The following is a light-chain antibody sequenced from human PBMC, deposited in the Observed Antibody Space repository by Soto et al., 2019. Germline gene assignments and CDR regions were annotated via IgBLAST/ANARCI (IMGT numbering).Light chain of an antibody. CDR3: QQRSNWPPIT. V-gene: IGKV3-11*01. CDR1: QSVSSN. CDR2: DAS. Sequence: EIVITQSPATLSVSPGERATLSCRASQSVSSNLAWYQQKPGQAPRLLIYDASSRATGIPDRFSGSGSGTDFTLTISSLEPEDFAVYYCQQRSNWPPITFGGGTKVDI. J-gene: IGKJ4*01.